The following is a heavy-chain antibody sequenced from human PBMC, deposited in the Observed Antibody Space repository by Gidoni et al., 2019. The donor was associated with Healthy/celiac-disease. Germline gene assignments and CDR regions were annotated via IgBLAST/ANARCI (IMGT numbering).Heavy chain of an antibody. Sequence: QLQLQESGPGLVKPSETLSLTCTVSGGSISSSSYYWGWIRQPPGKRLEWIGSIYYSGSTYYNPSLKSRVTISVDTSKNQFSLKLSSVTAADTAVYYCASLLLVQQLRPGGMGEVVDPWGQGTLVTVSS. V-gene: IGHV4-39*01. J-gene: IGHJ5*02. CDR1: GGSISSSSYY. D-gene: IGHD6-13*01. CDR2: IYYSGST. CDR3: ASLLLVQQLRPGGMGEVVDP.